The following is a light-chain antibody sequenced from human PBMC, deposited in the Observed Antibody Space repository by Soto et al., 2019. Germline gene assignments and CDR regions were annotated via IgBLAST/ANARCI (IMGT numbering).Light chain of an antibody. CDR3: QQYKDWPTT. Sequence: EIVLTQSAGTLSLSPGEGATLSCRASQSVDSNYLAWYQQKPGQAPRLLIYGASTRATGIPDRFSGSGAGTDFTLTITSLQSEDFGVYFCQQYKDWPTTFGQGTKVDI. V-gene: IGKV3-20*01. J-gene: IGKJ1*01. CDR2: GAS. CDR1: QSVDSNY.